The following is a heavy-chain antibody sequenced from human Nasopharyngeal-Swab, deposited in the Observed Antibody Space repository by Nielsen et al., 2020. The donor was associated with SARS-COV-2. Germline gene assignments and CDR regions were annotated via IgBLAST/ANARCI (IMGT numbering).Heavy chain of an antibody. CDR2: INPSGGST. Sequence: WVRQAPGQGLEWMGIINPSGGSTSYAQKFQGRVTMTRDTSTSTVYMELSSLRSEDTAVYYCAREDYYDSSGYRPYYYYGMDVWGQGTTVTVSS. D-gene: IGHD3-22*01. CDR3: AREDYYDSSGYRPYYYYGMDV. J-gene: IGHJ6*02. V-gene: IGHV1-46*01.